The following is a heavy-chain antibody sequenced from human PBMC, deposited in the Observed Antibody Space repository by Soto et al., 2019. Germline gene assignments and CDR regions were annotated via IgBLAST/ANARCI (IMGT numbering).Heavy chain of an antibody. J-gene: IGHJ5*02. Sequence: SETLSRTCTVSGDSISGYYWSWIRKSAGKGLEWIGRIYATGTTDYNPSHKSRVMMSVDTSKKQFSLKLRSVTAADTAVYYCVRDGTKTLRDWFDPWGQGISVTVSS. V-gene: IGHV4-4*07. D-gene: IGHD1-1*01. CDR2: IYATGTT. CDR3: VRDGTKTLRDWFDP. CDR1: GDSISGYY.